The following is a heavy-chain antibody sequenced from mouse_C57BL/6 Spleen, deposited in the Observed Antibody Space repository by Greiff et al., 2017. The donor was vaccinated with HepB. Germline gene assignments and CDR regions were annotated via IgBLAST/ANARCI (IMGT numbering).Heavy chain of an antibody. V-gene: IGHV1-55*01. CDR1: GYTFTSYW. D-gene: IGHD1-1*01. Sequence: VQLQQPGAELVKPGASVKMSCKASGYTFTSYWITWVKQRPGQGLEWIGDIYPGSGSTNYNEKFKSKATLTVDTSSSTAYMQLSSLTSEDSAVYYCARKGPDYYGSSPFAYWGQGTLVTVSA. J-gene: IGHJ3*01. CDR3: ARKGPDYYGSSPFAY. CDR2: IYPGSGST.